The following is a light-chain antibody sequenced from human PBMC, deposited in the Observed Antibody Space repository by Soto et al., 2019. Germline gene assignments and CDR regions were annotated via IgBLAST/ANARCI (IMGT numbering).Light chain of an antibody. CDR3: MQALQTPPYT. J-gene: IGKJ2*01. Sequence: DLVMTQSPLSLPVTPGEPASISCRSSQSLLHSNGYNYLDWYLQKPGQSPQLLIYLGSNRASGVTDRFSGSGSGTDFTLKISRVEAEDVGFYYCMQALQTPPYTFGQGTKLEIK. CDR1: QSLLHSNGYNY. CDR2: LGS. V-gene: IGKV2-28*01.